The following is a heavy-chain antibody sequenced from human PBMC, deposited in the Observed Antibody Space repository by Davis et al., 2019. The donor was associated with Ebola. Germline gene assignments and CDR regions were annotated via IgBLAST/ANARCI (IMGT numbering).Heavy chain of an antibody. CDR2: ISAHNGDT. CDR1: GYTFTTYG. Sequence: ASVKVSCKASGYTFTTYGITWVRQAPGQGLEWMGWISAHNGDTNYAQNVQGRVTMTTDTSTSTAYMEVGSLRSDDTAVYYCARAQFPTTSDHWGQGTLVTVSS. CDR3: ARAQFPTTSDH. J-gene: IGHJ4*02. D-gene: IGHD1-1*01. V-gene: IGHV1-18*04.